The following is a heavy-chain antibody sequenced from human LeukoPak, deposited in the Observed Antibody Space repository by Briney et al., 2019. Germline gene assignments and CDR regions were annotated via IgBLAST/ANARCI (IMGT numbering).Heavy chain of an antibody. J-gene: IGHJ5*02. V-gene: IGHV1-3*01. D-gene: IGHD3-22*01. CDR3: GRDFFYYDSSGLGYH. CDR1: GYTFSGYA. CDR2: INVGKGDT. Sequence: GASVKVSCKASGYTFSGYAMHWVRQAPGHRLEWMGWINVGKGDTKYSQKFQGRVSITSDTSASTAYMEQSSLGSEDTAVYYCGRDFFYYDSSGLGYHWGQGTLVTVSS.